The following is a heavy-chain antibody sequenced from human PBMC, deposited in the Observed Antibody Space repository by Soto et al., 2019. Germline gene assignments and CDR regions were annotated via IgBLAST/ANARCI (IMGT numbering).Heavy chain of an antibody. V-gene: IGHV1-69*13. Sequence: ASVKVSCKASRCTFSNYAIRWVRQPPGQGLERMGWIIPIFGTANYAQKFQGRVTIPADESTSTAYMQLSSLRSEDIVLYCCARLVPAAINFLDYWGPGTLVPVSS. CDR2: IIPIFGTA. CDR3: ARLVPAAINFLDY. J-gene: IGHJ4*02. CDR1: RCTFSNYA. D-gene: IGHD2-2*02.